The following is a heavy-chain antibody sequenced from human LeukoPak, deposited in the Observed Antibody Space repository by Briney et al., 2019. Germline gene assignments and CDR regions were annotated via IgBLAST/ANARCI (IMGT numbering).Heavy chain of an antibody. CDR3: ARSVTSAFDWLLSLDY. J-gene: IGHJ4*02. CDR2: IYSGGST. V-gene: IGHV3-66*01. D-gene: IGHD3-9*01. CDR1: GFTVSSNY. Sequence: GGSLRLSCAASGFTVSSNYMSWVRQAPGKGLEWVSVIYSGGSTYYADSVKGRFTISRDNSKNTLYLQMNSLRAEDTAVYYCARSVTSAFDWLLSLDYWGQGTLVTVSS.